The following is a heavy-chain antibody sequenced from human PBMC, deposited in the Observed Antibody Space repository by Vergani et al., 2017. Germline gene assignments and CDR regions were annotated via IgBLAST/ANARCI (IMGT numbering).Heavy chain of an antibody. J-gene: IGHJ3*02. CDR2: INPNSGGT. Sequence: QVQLVQSGAEVKKPGASVKVSCKASGYTFTGYYMHWVRQAPGQGLEWMGWINPNSGGTNYAQKFQGRVTMTRDTSISTAYMELSRLRSEDTAVYYCARNPKGGSGSYDAFDIWGQGTMVTVSS. CDR1: GYTFTGYY. D-gene: IGHD3-10*01. CDR3: ARNPKGGSGSYDAFDI. V-gene: IGHV1-2*02.